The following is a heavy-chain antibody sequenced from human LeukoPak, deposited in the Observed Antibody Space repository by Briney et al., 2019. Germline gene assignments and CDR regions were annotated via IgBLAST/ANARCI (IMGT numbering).Heavy chain of an antibody. CDR3: ARSGGGWFDY. V-gene: IGHV3-74*01. D-gene: IGHD6-19*01. CDR1: GFTFSSYW. J-gene: IGHJ4*02. Sequence: GGSLRLSCAASGFTFSSYWMHWVRQAPGKGLVWVSYIKSDGSSTNYADSVKGRFTISRDNAKNTLYLQMNSLRAEDTAVYYCARSGGGWFDYWGQGTLVTVSS. CDR2: IKSDGSST.